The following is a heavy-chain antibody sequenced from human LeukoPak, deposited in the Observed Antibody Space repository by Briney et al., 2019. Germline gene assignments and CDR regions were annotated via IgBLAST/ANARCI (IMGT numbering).Heavy chain of an antibody. CDR3: AKELPGYGDYYYGMDA. CDR2: ISYDGSNK. D-gene: IGHD5-18*01. J-gene: IGHJ6*01. V-gene: IGHV3-30*18. CDR1: GFTFSSYG. Sequence: GRSLRLSCAASGFTFSSYGMHWVRQAPGKGLEWVAVISYDGSNKYYADSVKGRFTISRDNSKNTLYLQMNSLRAEDTAVYYCAKELPGYGDYYYGMDAXXXGXTXTVSS.